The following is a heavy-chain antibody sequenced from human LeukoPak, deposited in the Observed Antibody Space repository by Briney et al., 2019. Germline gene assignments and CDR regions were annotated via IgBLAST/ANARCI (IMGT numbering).Heavy chain of an antibody. J-gene: IGHJ5*02. V-gene: IGHV4-59*08. Sequence: SSETLSLTCTVSGGSISSYYWSWIRQPPGKGLEWIGYIYYSGSTNYNPSLKSRVTISVVTSKNQFSLKLSSVTAADTAVYYCASGYDFSWFDPWGQGTLVTVSS. D-gene: IGHD5-12*01. CDR2: IYYSGST. CDR3: ASGYDFSWFDP. CDR1: GGSISSYY.